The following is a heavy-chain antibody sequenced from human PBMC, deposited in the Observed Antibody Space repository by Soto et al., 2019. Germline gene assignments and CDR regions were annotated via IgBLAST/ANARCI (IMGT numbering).Heavy chain of an antibody. D-gene: IGHD3-3*01. Sequence: SETLSLTCTVSGGSISNYYWSWIRQPPGKGLEWIGYIHYSGNTKYNPSLKSRVTISADTSKDQFSLKLTSVTAADTAVYYCARGYYDFWSGYFATIDYWGQGNLVTFSS. CDR3: ARGYYDFWSGYFATIDY. CDR2: IHYSGNT. V-gene: IGHV4-59*08. J-gene: IGHJ4*02. CDR1: GGSISNYY.